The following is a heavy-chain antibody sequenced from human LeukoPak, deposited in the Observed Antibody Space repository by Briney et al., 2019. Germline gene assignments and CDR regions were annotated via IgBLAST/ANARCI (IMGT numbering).Heavy chain of an antibody. CDR3: ARVTIGSSSIFYYYYYMDV. J-gene: IGHJ6*03. CDR2: IYYSGST. Sequence: NSSETLSLTCTVSGGSISSYYWSWIRQPPGKGLEWIGYIYYSGSTNYNPSLKSRVTISVDTSKNQFSLKLGSVTAADTAVYYCARVTIGSSSIFYYYYYMDVWGKGTTVTVSS. V-gene: IGHV4-59*01. D-gene: IGHD6-6*01. CDR1: GGSISSYY.